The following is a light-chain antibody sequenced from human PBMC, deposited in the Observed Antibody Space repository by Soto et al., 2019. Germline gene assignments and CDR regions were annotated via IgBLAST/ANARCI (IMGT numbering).Light chain of an antibody. CDR1: QSVLDNSTNKSY. Sequence: VLTQSPSSLAVSLGERATVNCRSSQSVLDNSTNKSYLAWYQKKPGHPPKLLVHWASVREAGVPDRFSGGGSGTDFTLTISSLQAEDVAVYYCQHYGRSPPWTFGQGTKVEIK. CDR2: WAS. CDR3: QHYGRSPPWT. V-gene: IGKV4-1*01. J-gene: IGKJ1*01.